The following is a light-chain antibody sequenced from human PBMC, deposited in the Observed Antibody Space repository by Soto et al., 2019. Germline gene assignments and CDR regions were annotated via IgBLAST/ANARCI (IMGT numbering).Light chain of an antibody. Sequence: QSVLTLPPSVSGAPGQWVTISCIGGSSSIGAGYDVPWYQQLPGTAPKPLIYGNNNRPSGVPDRFSGSKSGTSASLAITGLQAEDEAEYYCRSYNSTPTDYVFGGGTKLTVL. J-gene: IGLJ2*01. CDR2: GNN. V-gene: IGLV1-40*01. CDR3: RSYNSTPTDYV. CDR1: SSSIGAGYD.